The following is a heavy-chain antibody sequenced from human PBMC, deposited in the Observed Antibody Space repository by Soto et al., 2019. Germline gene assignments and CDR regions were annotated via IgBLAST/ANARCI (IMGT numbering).Heavy chain of an antibody. V-gene: IGHV4-34*01. D-gene: IGHD2-15*01. CDR3: ARRYCSGGSCYLRATYFDY. CDR1: GXSFSGYY. CDR2: INHSGST. Sequence: PSETLSLTCAVYGXSFSGYYWSWIRQPPGKGLEWIGEINHSGSTNYNPSLKSRVTISVDTSKNQFSLKLSSVTAADTAVYYCARRYCSGGSCYLRATYFDYWGQGTLVTVSS. J-gene: IGHJ4*02.